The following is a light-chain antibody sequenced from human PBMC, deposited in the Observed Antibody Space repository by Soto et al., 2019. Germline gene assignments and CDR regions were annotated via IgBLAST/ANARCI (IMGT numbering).Light chain of an antibody. Sequence: EIVLTQSPGTLSLSPGERATLSCRASQSVSGAYLAWYQQKPGQAPRLLIYGASSRATGIPDRFSGSGSVTDFTLTVSRLEPEDFAVYYCQQSHNSPPTFGQGTKVEI. V-gene: IGKV3-20*01. CDR1: QSVSGAY. J-gene: IGKJ1*01. CDR2: GAS. CDR3: QQSHNSPPT.